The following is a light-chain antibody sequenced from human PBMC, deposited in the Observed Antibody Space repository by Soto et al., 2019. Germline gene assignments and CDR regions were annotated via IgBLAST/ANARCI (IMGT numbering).Light chain of an antibody. Sequence: EIVLTQSPGTLSLSPGDRVTLCCRASQSVSSNYLAWYQQKPGQAPRLLIYATSARATGIPDRFSGSGSGTDFTLTISRLEPEDFAMYYCQQYGDYNSPRYSFGQGTRLEI. CDR2: ATS. V-gene: IGKV3-20*01. CDR1: QSVSSNY. J-gene: IGKJ2*03. CDR3: QQYGDYNSPRYS.